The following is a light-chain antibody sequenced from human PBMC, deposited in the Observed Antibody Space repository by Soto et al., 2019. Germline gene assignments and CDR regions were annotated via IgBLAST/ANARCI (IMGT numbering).Light chain of an antibody. CDR3: QQYNSPYT. CDR1: QSISSW. Sequence: DIQMTQSPSTLSASVGDRVTITCRASQSISSWLAWYQQKPGKAPKLLIYKASSLESGVPSRFSGSGSGTEFTLTISSLQPDDFATYYCQQYNSPYTFGQGTKVDIK. J-gene: IGKJ2*01. V-gene: IGKV1-5*03. CDR2: KAS.